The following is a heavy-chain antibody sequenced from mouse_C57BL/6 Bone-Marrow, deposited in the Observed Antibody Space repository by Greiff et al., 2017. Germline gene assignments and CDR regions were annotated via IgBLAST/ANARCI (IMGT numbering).Heavy chain of an antibody. CDR3: GRRYYYGSLGYFDV. V-gene: IGHV5-17*01. D-gene: IGHD1-1*01. CDR2: ISSGSSTI. J-gene: IGHJ1*03. CDR1: GFTFSDYG. Sequence: EVQLVESGGGLVKPGGSLKLSCAASGFTFSDYGMHWVRQAPEKGLEWVAYISSGSSTIYYADTVKGRFTISRDNAKHTLFLQMTSLRSEDAAMYYCGRRYYYGSLGYFDVWGTGTTVTVSS.